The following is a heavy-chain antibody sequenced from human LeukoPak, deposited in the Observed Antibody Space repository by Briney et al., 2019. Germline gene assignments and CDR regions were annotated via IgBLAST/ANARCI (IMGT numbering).Heavy chain of an antibody. V-gene: IGHV4-59*01. CDR1: GVSISSYY. Sequence: AETLSLTCTVSGVSISSYYGSWIRQPPGGGLEWIGYIYYSGSTNYHPSLKSRFTISVDTSKNQFSLKLSSVTAADTAVYYCARYLITFGGVPNWFDPWGQGTLVTVSS. CDR3: ARYLITFGGVPNWFDP. CDR2: IYYSGST. J-gene: IGHJ5*02. D-gene: IGHD3-16*01.